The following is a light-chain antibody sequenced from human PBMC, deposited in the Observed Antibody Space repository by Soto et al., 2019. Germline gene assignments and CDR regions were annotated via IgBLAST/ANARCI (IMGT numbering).Light chain of an antibody. Sequence: DIQMTQSPSSLSASVGDRVTITCRASQSISSYLNWYQQKPGKAPKLLIYAASSLQSGVPSRFSGSGSGTDFTLTISSLQPEDFATYYCQQSYSTPLFTFGPGTNVDIQ. J-gene: IGKJ3*01. CDR2: AAS. CDR3: QQSYSTPLFT. V-gene: IGKV1-39*01. CDR1: QSISSY.